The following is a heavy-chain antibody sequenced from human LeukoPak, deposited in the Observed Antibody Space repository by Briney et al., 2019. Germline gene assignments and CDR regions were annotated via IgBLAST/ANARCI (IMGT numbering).Heavy chain of an antibody. D-gene: IGHD3-22*01. CDR1: GFTVSINY. CDR2: IYRGRST. CDR3: ARAQQWLYFDY. Sequence: GGSLRLSCAVSGFTVSINYMSWVTHAPGEGLVGVSVIYRGRSTYYADCVKGRFNISRDNSKNTLYLQMNSLRAEDRAVYYCARAQQWLYFDYWGQGTLVTVSS. V-gene: IGHV3-53*01. J-gene: IGHJ4*02.